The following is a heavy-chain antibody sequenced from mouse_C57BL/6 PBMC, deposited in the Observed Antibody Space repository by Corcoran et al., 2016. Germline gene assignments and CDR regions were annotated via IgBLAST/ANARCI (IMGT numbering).Heavy chain of an antibody. V-gene: IGHV1-26*01. CDR3: ARLSGAMDY. D-gene: IGHD3-1*01. CDR1: GYTFTDYY. CDR2: INPNNGGT. J-gene: IGHJ4*01. Sequence: EVQLQQSGPELVKPGASVKISCKACGYTFTDYYMNWVKQSHGKSLEWIGDINPNNGGTSYNQKFKGKATLTVDKSSSTAYMELRSLTSEDSAVYYCARLSGAMDYWGQGTSVTVSS.